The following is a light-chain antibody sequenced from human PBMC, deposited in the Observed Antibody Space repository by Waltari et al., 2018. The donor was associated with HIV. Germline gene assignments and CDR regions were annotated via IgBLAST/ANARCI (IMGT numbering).Light chain of an antibody. CDR1: SSDIGHYKY. V-gene: IGLV2-14*01. Sequence: QSAPTQPASVSGSPGQSITISCTGTSSDIGHYKYVSLYQQSPGKAPKLMIYEVSNRPSVVSNRFSGSKSGNTASLTISGLQADYDADYYCSSYISTTTLFGTGTKVTVL. CDR2: EVS. CDR3: SSYISTTTL. J-gene: IGLJ1*01.